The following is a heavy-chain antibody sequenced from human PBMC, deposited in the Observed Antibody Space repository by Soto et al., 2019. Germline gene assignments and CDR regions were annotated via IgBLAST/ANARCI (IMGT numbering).Heavy chain of an antibody. V-gene: IGHV1-18*01. CDR3: ARTASPYYYDSSGYFLY. CDR1: GYTFTSYG. J-gene: IGHJ4*02. Sequence: ASVKVSCKASGYTFTSYGISWVRQAPGQGLEWMGWISAYNGSTNYAQKLQGRVTMTTDTSTSTAYMELRSLRSDDTAVYYCARTASPYYYDSSGYFLYWGQGTLVTVSS. D-gene: IGHD3-22*01. CDR2: ISAYNGST.